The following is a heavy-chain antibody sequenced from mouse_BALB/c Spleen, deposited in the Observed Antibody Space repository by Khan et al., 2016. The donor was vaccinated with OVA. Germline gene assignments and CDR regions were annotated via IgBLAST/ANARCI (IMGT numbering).Heavy chain of an antibody. Sequence: QVQLQQSGAELVRPGSSVKISCKASGYAFSNYWMNWVKQRPGQGLEWIGQIYPGDGDTNYNGKFKGKATLTADKSSSTAYMQLSSLTSEDSAVDFCARKGYGNYAFAYWGQGTLVTVSA. CDR1: GYAFSNYW. J-gene: IGHJ3*01. D-gene: IGHD2-10*02. V-gene: IGHV1-80*01. CDR3: ARKGYGNYAFAY. CDR2: IYPGDGDT.